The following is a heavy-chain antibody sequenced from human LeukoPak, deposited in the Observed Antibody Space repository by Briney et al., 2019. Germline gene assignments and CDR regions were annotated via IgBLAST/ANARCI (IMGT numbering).Heavy chain of an antibody. V-gene: IGHV4-59*01. D-gene: IGHD5-24*01. CDR1: GGSISSYY. CDR2: IYYSGST. Sequence: SETLSPTCTVSGGSISSYYWSWIRQPPGKGLEWIGYIYYSGSTNYNPSLKSRVTISVDTSKNQFSLKLSSVTAADTAVYYCARVEMATFDYWGQGTLVTVSS. J-gene: IGHJ4*02. CDR3: ARVEMATFDY.